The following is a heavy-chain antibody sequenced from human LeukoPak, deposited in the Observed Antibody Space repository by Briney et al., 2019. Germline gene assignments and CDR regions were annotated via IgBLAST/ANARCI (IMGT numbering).Heavy chain of an antibody. V-gene: IGHV3-30-3*01. D-gene: IGHD2-21*01. Sequence: PGGSLRLSCAASGFTFSSYAMHWVRQAPGKGLEWVAVISYDGSNKYYADSVKGRFTISRDNSKNTLYLQMNSLRAEDTAVYYCARESKGDYSGGFDPWGRGTLVTVSS. J-gene: IGHJ5*02. CDR1: GFTFSSYA. CDR3: ARESKGDYSGGFDP. CDR2: ISYDGSNK.